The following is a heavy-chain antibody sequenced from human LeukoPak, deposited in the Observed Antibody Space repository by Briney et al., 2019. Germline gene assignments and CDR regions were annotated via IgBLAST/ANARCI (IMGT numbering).Heavy chain of an antibody. V-gene: IGHV3-11*04. CDR2: IRSSGTTI. CDR1: GFTFSDYY. J-gene: IGHJ4*02. CDR3: ARDRGAVTDVFDY. D-gene: IGHD6-19*01. Sequence: KPGGSLRRSCVASGFTFSDYYMSWIRQAPGKGLEWVSYIRSSGTTIHYADSVKGRFTISRDNAKNSLYLQMNSLRAEDTAVYYCARDRGAVTDVFDYWGQGTLVTVSS.